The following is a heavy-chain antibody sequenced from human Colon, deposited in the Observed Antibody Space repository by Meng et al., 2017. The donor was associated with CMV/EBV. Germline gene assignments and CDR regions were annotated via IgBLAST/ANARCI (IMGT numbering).Heavy chain of an antibody. Sequence: ETLSLTCAASGVSVSNNYMNWVRQAPGKGLEWVSLLYSSGSTHYADSVRGRFTISRDNSRNILYLQMNNLRPEDTAFYYCARDKRRYFDYWGQGTLVTVSS. CDR1: GVSVSNNY. J-gene: IGHJ4*02. CDR3: ARDKRRYFDY. V-gene: IGHV3-66*03. CDR2: LYSSGST.